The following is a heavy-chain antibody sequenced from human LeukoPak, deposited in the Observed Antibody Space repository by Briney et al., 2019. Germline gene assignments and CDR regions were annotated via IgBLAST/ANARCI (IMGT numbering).Heavy chain of an antibody. J-gene: IGHJ4*02. CDR1: RFTFSRFG. CDR3: AKTAPRGIQVWDY. Sequence: GGSLRLPCAASRFTFSRFGMHWVPQAPGKGLEWVAFMRYDGSNGYYADSVKGRFTISRDNSKNTLYVQMNRLKPEVRAVYFCAKTAPRGIQVWDYWGEESLVTVSS. V-gene: IGHV3-30*02. CDR2: MRYDGSNG. D-gene: IGHD1-14*01.